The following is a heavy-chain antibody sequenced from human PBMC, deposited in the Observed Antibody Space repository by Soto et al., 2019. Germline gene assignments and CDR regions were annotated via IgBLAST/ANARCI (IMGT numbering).Heavy chain of an antibody. J-gene: IGHJ3*02. V-gene: IGHV3-11*06. CDR2: ISSSSSYT. CDR1: GFTFSDYY. Sequence: PGESLKISCAASGFTFSDYYMSWIRQAPGKGLEWVSYISSSSSYTNYADSVKGRFTISRDNAKNSLYLQMNSLRAEDTAVYYCARAHIAANDAFDIWGQGTMVTVSS. D-gene: IGHD6-6*01. CDR3: ARAHIAANDAFDI.